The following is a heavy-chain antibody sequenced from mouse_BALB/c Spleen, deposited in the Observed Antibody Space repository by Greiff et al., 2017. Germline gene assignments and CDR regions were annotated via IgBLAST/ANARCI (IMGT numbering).Heavy chain of an antibody. V-gene: IGHV2-9*02. CDR3: AREDRRGYAMDY. J-gene: IGHJ4*01. CDR1: GFSLTSYG. Sequence: VQLKESGPGLVAPSQSLSITCTVSGFSLTSYGVHWVRQPPGKGLEWLGVIWAGGSTNYNSALMSRLSISKDNSKSQVFLKMNSLQTDDTAMYYCAREDRRGYAMDYWGQGTSVTVSS. CDR2: IWAGGST.